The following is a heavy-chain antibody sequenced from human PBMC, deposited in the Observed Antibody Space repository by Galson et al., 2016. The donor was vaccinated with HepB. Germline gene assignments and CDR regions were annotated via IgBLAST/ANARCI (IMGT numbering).Heavy chain of an antibody. J-gene: IGHJ6*02. CDR2: ITSNSDTI. CDR1: GFTFSSYH. CDR3: ARGRRYCTDGVCHPGMDV. Sequence: SLRLSCAASGFTFSSYHMNWVRQAPGKGLHWVAYITSNSDTIYYADSVKGRFTISRGNAKNSLYLQMNSLRDEDTAVYYCARGRRYCTDGVCHPGMDVWGQGTTVTVSS. D-gene: IGHD2-8*01. V-gene: IGHV3-48*02.